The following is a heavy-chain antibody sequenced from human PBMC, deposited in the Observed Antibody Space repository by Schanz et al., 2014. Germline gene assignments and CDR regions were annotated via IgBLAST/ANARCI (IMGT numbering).Heavy chain of an antibody. V-gene: IGHV3-30*18. D-gene: IGHD1-1*01. CDR1: GFTFTSYS. Sequence: VQLVESGGGLVKPGGSLRLSCAASGFTFTSYSMNWVRQAPGKGLEWVGFISFDGRNTGYAHSVKGRFTISRDNSKNTVNLQMNSLRAEDTAVYYCVKDPDKYNWNDVEGMDVWGPGTTVTVSS. J-gene: IGHJ6*01. CDR3: VKDPDKYNWNDVEGMDV. CDR2: ISFDGRNT.